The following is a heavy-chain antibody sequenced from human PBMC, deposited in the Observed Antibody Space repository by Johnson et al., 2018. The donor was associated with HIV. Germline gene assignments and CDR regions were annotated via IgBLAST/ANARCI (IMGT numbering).Heavy chain of an antibody. Sequence: QVQLLESGGGVVQPGRSLRLSFAASGFTFSSYAMHWVRQAPGKGLEWVAVISYDGSNKYYADSVKGRFTISRDNSKNTLYLQMNSLRAEDTAVYYCARDDTLGYCSGGSCPGAFDIWGQGTMVTVSS. D-gene: IGHD2-15*01. CDR3: ARDDTLGYCSGGSCPGAFDI. J-gene: IGHJ3*02. CDR1: GFTFSSYA. V-gene: IGHV3-30-3*01. CDR2: ISYDGSNK.